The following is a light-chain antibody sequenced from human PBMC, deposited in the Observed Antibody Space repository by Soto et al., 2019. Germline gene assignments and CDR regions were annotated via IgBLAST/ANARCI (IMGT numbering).Light chain of an antibody. CDR2: SAS. J-gene: IGKJ1*01. CDR1: QSVASSY. CDR3: HHFGSLPET. V-gene: IGKV3-20*01. Sequence: EVVLTQSPGTLSLSPGERVTLSCRASQSVASSYLAWYQQKPGRAPRLLFYSASSRATSIPDRFSGSGSGTDFNLTISRLEPEDFAVYYCHHFGSLPETFGQGTNVE.